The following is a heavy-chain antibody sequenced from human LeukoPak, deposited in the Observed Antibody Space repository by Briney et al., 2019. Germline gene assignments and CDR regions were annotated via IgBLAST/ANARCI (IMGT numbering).Heavy chain of an antibody. CDR3: ARDPISSGWYKGFDY. D-gene: IGHD6-19*01. CDR2: ISYDGSNK. CDR1: GFTFSSYA. V-gene: IGHV3-30-3*01. Sequence: GGSLRLSCAASGFTFSSYAMHWVRQAPGKGLEWVAVISYDGSNKYYADSVKGRFTISRDNSKNTLYLQMNSLRAEDTAVYYCARDPISSGWYKGFDYWGQGTLVTVSS. J-gene: IGHJ4*02.